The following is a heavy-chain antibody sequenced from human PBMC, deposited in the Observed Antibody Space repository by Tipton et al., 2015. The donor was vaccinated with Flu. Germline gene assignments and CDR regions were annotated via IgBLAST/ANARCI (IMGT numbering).Heavy chain of an antibody. Sequence: TLSLTCAVSGDSISSGYYWGWIRQPPGRGLEWIGYINHNGNAYHNPSLKSRVTISVDRSKNRFSLKLMSVTAPDMAVYYCARRGYSNYVSDPKNWFDPWGQGILVTVSS. V-gene: IGHV4-38-2*01. CDR2: INHNGNA. D-gene: IGHD4-11*01. CDR1: GDSISSGYY. CDR3: ARRGYSNYVSDPKNWFDP. J-gene: IGHJ5*02.